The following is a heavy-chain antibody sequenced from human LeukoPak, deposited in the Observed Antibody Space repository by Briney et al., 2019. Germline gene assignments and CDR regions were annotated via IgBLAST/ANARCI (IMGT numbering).Heavy chain of an antibody. CDR3: AREDYYDSGSNDY. J-gene: IGHJ4*02. CDR1: GYTFTNYD. Sequence: ASVTVSCKASGYTFTNYDINWVRQATGQGREWMGWMNPNSGITAYAQKFQGRVTITRNTSISTAYMELSSLRSEDTAVYFCAREDYYDSGSNDYWGQGTLVTVSS. CDR2: MNPNSGIT. V-gene: IGHV1-8*03. D-gene: IGHD3-22*01.